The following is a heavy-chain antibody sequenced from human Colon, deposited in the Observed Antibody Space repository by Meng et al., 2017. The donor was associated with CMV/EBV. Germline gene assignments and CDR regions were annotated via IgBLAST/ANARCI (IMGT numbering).Heavy chain of an antibody. CDR2: VIPIYGMV. Sequence: SVKVSCKASGGPLNSYAISWVRWAPGQGLEWMGGVIPIYGMVNYAQKFQGRVTITTDESTKTAYLELSSLRFDDTALYYCARSIVGALGMDVWGQGTTVTVSS. CDR3: ARSIVGALGMDV. CDR1: GGPLNSYA. J-gene: IGHJ6*02. D-gene: IGHD1-26*01. V-gene: IGHV1-69*05.